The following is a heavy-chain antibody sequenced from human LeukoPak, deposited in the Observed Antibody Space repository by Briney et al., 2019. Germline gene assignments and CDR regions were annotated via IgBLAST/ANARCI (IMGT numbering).Heavy chain of an antibody. D-gene: IGHD6-6*01. CDR3: ATGPLGQLVARDEYFQH. J-gene: IGHJ1*01. V-gene: IGHV1-24*01. CDR2: FDPEDGET. CDR1: GYTLTELS. Sequence: ASVTASFTVSGYTLTELSMHWVRQAPGKGREWMGGFDPEDGETIYAQKFQGRVTMTEDTSTDTAYMELSSLRSEDTAVYYCATGPLGQLVARDEYFQHWGQGTLVTVSS.